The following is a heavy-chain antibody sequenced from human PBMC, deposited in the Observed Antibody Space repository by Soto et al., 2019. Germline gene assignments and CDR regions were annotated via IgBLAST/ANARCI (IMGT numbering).Heavy chain of an antibody. V-gene: IGHV5-51*01. Sequence: GESLKISCKGSVYSFTSYWIAWVRQMPGKGLEWMGIIYPGDSDTRYSPSFQGQVTISADKSISTAYLQWDSLKASDTAMYYCARLSGSYYEPFDYWGQGTLVTVSS. CDR2: IYPGDSDT. CDR3: ARLSGSYYEPFDY. CDR1: VYSFTSYW. J-gene: IGHJ4*02. D-gene: IGHD1-26*01.